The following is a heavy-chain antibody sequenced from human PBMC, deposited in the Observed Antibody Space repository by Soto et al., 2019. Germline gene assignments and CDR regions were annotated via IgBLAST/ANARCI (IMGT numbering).Heavy chain of an antibody. Sequence: QVQLQQWGAGLLKPSETLSLTCAVYGGSFSGYYWSWIRQPPGKGLEWIGEINHSGSTNYNPSLKSRVTISVDTSKKQFSLKLSSVTAADTAVYYCARGFDDYYGSGSCAFDIWGQGKMVTVSS. J-gene: IGHJ3*02. D-gene: IGHD3-10*01. CDR2: INHSGST. CDR1: GGSFSGYY. V-gene: IGHV4-34*01. CDR3: ARGFDDYYGSGSCAFDI.